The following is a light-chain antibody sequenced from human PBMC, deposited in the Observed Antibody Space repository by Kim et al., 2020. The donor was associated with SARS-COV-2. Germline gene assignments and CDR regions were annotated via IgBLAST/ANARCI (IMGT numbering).Light chain of an antibody. CDR1: QSISSY. Sequence: DIQMTQTPSSLSPSVGDRVTITCRASQSISSYLNWYQQKPGKAPRLLSYATSSLQSGVPSRFTGTGSGTGFTLTLSSLQPEDFASYYCQQTYRTPHTFGRGTKLEL. V-gene: IGKV1-39*01. J-gene: IGKJ2*01. CDR3: QQTYRTPHT. CDR2: ATS.